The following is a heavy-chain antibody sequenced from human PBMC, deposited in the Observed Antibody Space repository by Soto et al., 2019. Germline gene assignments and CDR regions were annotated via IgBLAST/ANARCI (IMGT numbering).Heavy chain of an antibody. D-gene: IGHD3-10*01. V-gene: IGHV2-5*02. Sequence: QITLKESGPPLVKPTQTLTLTCTFSGFSFSINGVAVGWIRQPPGQALEWLALIYWDDDPRYNPSLKNRLTITKDTSRNQVVLTMTNMDPVDTATYYCAHKRDVSRGFKYWGQGTLVTVSS. J-gene: IGHJ4*02. CDR3: AHKRDVSRGFKY. CDR1: GFSFSINGVA. CDR2: IYWDDDP.